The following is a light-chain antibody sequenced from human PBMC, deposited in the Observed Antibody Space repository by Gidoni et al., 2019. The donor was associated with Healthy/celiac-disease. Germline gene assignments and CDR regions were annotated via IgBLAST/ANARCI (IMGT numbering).Light chain of an antibody. CDR2: AAS. Sequence: AIRMTPSPSSLSASTGDRVTITCRASQGISSYLAWYQQKPGKAPKLLIYAASTLQSGVPSRFSGSGSGTDFTLTISCLQSEDFATYYCQQYYSYPRTFXQXTKVEIK. CDR3: QQYYSYPRT. J-gene: IGKJ1*01. CDR1: QGISSY. V-gene: IGKV1-8*01.